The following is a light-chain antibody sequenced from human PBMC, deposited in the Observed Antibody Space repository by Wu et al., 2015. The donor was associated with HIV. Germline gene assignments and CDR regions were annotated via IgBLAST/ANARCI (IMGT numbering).Light chain of an antibody. J-gene: IGKJ4*01. CDR1: QSVTRSY. CDR3: QQCGSSPLT. Sequence: DIVLTQPPGTLSLSPGERATLSCRASQSVTRSYLAWYQQKPGQAPRLLIYGTSSRATGIPDRFSGSGSGTDFTLTISRLEPEDFAVYYCQQCGSSPLTFSGGTKVEIK. V-gene: IGKV3-20*01. CDR2: GTS.